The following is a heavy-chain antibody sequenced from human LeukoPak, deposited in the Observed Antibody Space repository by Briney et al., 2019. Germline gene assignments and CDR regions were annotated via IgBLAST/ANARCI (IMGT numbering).Heavy chain of an antibody. J-gene: IGHJ4*02. V-gene: IGHV1-24*01. D-gene: IGHD6-19*01. CDR3: ASGWLDSSAFDY. CDR1: GYTLTELS. Sequence: ASVKVSCKVSGYTLTELSMHWVRQAPGKGLEWMGGFDPDDGETIYAQKFQGRVTMTEDTSTDTHYMKLSSLRSEDTAVYFCASGWLDSSAFDYWGQGTLVTVSS. CDR2: FDPDDGET.